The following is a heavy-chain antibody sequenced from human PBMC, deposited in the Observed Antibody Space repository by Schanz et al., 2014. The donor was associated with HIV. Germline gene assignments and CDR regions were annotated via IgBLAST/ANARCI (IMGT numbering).Heavy chain of an antibody. V-gene: IGHV3-30*18. CDR1: GFTFDSYG. D-gene: IGHD3-22*01. Sequence: QVRLVESGGGVVRPGRSLRLSCAASGFTFDSYGMHWVRQAPGKGLEWVAVISYDGRNKYYADSVKGRFTISRDNSKNTLYLQGKSLRAEDTAVYYCAKDRNHYDSRYRGKGNYYYYYGMDVWGQGTTVTVSS. J-gene: IGHJ6*02. CDR2: ISYDGRNK. CDR3: AKDRNHYDSRYRGKGNYYYYYGMDV.